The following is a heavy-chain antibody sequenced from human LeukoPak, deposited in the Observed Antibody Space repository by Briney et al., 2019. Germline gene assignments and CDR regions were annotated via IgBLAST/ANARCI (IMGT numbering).Heavy chain of an antibody. CDR3: ARDPDDYGDSQRPWYFDL. Sequence: SQTLSLTCTVSGGSISSGGYYWSWIRQHPGKGLEWIGYIYYSGSTYYNPSLKSRVTISVDTSKNQFSLKLSSVTAADTAVYYCARDPDDYGDSQRPWYFDLWGRGTLVTVSS. J-gene: IGHJ2*01. CDR1: GGSISSGGYY. V-gene: IGHV4-31*03. D-gene: IGHD4-17*01. CDR2: IYYSGST.